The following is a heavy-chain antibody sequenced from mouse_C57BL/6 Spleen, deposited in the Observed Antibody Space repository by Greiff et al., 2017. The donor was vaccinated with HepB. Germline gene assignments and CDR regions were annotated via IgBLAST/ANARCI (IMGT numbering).Heavy chain of an antibody. D-gene: IGHD1-1*01. CDR3: ALYYGSSPFAY. V-gene: IGHV1-82*01. J-gene: IGHJ3*01. CDR2: IYPGDGDT. Sequence: VQLQQSGPELVKPGASVKISCKASGYAFSSSWMNWVKQRPGKGLEWIGRIYPGDGDTNYNGKFKGKATLTADKSSSTAYMQLSSLTSEDSAVYTCALYYGSSPFAYWGQGTLVTVSA. CDR1: GYAFSSSW.